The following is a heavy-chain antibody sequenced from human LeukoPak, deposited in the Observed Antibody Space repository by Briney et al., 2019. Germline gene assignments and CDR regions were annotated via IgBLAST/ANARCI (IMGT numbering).Heavy chain of an antibody. CDR1: GYIFTSYG. V-gene: IGHV1-18*01. CDR3: ARGGHYAILTGYYSLGYFDY. D-gene: IGHD3-9*01. CDR2: ISAYNGNT. Sequence: GASVKVSCKASGYIFTSYGISWVRQAPGQGLEWMGWISAYNGNTNYAQKLQGRVTMTTDTSTSTAYMELRSLRSDDTAVYYCARGGHYAILTGYYSLGYFDYWGRGTLVTASS. J-gene: IGHJ4*02.